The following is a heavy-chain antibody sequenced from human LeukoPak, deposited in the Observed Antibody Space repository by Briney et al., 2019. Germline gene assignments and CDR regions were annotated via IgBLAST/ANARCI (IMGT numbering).Heavy chain of an antibody. CDR3: ASSYCGGDCYSFDY. CDR2: IYYSGST. D-gene: IGHD2-21*02. J-gene: IGHJ4*02. Sequence: SQTLSLTCTVSGGSISSGGYYCSWVRQHPGKGLEWIGYIYYSGSTYYNPSLKSRVTISVDTSKNQFSLKLSSVTAADTAVYYCASSYCGGDCYSFDYWGQGTLVTVSS. CDR1: GGSISSGGYY. V-gene: IGHV4-31*03.